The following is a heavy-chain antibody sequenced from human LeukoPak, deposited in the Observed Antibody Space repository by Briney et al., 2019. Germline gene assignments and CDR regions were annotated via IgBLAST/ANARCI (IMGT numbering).Heavy chain of an antibody. CDR3: ARVPYYDFQADAFDI. CDR2: TYYRSKWHN. Sequence: SQTLSLTCAISGDSVSNKNTAWNWIRQSPSRGLEWLGRTYYRSKWHNTYAASVKSRITINPDTSKNQFSLQLNSVTPEDTAVYYCARVPYYDFQADAFDIWGQGTMVTVSS. V-gene: IGHV6-1*01. J-gene: IGHJ3*02. CDR1: GDSVSNKNTA. D-gene: IGHD3-3*01.